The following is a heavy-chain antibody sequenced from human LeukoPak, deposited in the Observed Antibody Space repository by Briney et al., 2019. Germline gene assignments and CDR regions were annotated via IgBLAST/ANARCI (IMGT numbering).Heavy chain of an antibody. CDR1: GGSFSGYY. V-gene: IGHV4-34*01. D-gene: IGHD5-18*01. CDR3: ARMGGIQEAFDY. CDR2: INHSGST. J-gene: IGHJ4*02. Sequence: SETLSLTCAVYGGSFSGYYWSWIRQPPGKGLEWIGEINHSGSTNYNPSLKSRVTISVDTSKNQFSLKLSSVTAADTAVYYCARMGGIQEAFDYWGQGTLVTVS.